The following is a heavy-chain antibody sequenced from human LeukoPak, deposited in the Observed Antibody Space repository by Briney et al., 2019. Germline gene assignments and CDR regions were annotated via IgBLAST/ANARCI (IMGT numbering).Heavy chain of an antibody. CDR3: AKGSAAGRPYYFDY. Sequence: GSLRLSCAASGFPFSSYAMSWVRQAPGKGLEWVSAISGSGGSTYYADSVKGRFTISKDSSKTILYLQMNSLRAEDAAVYFCAKGSAAGRPYYFDYWGQGTLVTVSS. V-gene: IGHV3-23*01. D-gene: IGHD6-25*01. CDR2: ISGSGGST. J-gene: IGHJ4*02. CDR1: GFPFSSYA.